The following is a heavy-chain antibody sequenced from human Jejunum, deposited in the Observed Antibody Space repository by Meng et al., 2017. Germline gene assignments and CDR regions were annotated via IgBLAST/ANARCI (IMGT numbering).Heavy chain of an antibody. CDR1: GFTFGTYG. CDR2: IWSDGINK. J-gene: IGHJ4*02. D-gene: IGHD6-19*01. V-gene: IGHV3-33*01. CDR3: AASIAVAGTLDY. Sequence: QGQGVESGGGGVQPGRSRRRPGAASGFTFGTYGVHWARQAPGKGLEWVAVIWSDGINKYYANSVKGRFTISRDNSKNMLYLEMNSLGVEDTAVYYCAASIAVAGTLDYWGQGTLVTVSS.